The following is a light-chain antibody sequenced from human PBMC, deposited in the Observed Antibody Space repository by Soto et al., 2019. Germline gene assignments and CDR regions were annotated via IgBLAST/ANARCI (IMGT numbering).Light chain of an antibody. Sequence: QSVLTQPPSVSGAPGQRVTISCTGSSSNVGAGYDVHWYQQLPGTAPKLLIYGNYNRPSGVPDRFSGSKSGTSASLAITGLQAEDEADYYCQSYDSSLSGYVFGTGTKVTVL. CDR1: SSNVGAGYD. CDR3: QSYDSSLSGYV. CDR2: GNY. J-gene: IGLJ1*01. V-gene: IGLV1-40*01.